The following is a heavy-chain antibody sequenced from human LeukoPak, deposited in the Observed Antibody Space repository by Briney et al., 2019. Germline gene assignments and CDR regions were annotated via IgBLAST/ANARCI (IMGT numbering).Heavy chain of an antibody. CDR2: IYSGGST. CDR1: GFTVSSNY. CDR3: ARDSHFDWMFDY. J-gene: IGHJ4*02. Sequence: GGSLRLSCAASGFTVSSNYMSWVRQAPGKGLEWVSVIYSGGSTYYADSVKGRFTISRDNSKNTLYLQMNSLRAEDTAVYYCARDSHFDWMFDYWGQGTLVTVSS. V-gene: IGHV3-53*01. D-gene: IGHD3-9*01.